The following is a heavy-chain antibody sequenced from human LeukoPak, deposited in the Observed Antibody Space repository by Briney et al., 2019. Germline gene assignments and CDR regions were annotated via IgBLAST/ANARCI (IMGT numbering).Heavy chain of an antibody. D-gene: IGHD6-19*01. CDR3: ARDFLNLPYSSGWITGNPGFDY. CDR2: INAGNGNT. V-gene: IGHV1-3*01. J-gene: IGHJ4*02. Sequence: GASVKVSCKASGYTFTSYAMHWVRQAPGQRLEWMGWINAGNGNTKYSQKFQGRVTITRDTSASTAYMELSSLRSEDTAVYYCARDFLNLPYSSGWITGNPGFDYWGQGTLVTVSS. CDR1: GYTFTSYA.